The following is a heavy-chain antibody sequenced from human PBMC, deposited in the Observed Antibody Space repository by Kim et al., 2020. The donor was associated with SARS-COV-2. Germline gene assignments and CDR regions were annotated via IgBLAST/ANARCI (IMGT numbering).Heavy chain of an antibody. D-gene: IGHD3-10*01. J-gene: IGHJ3*02. Sequence: SETLSLTCTVSGGSISSSSYYWGWIRQPPGKGLEWIGSIYYSGSTYYNPSLKSRVTISVDTSKNQFSLKLSSVTAADTAVYYCARVLLWFGESLLDDDAFDIWGQGTMVTVSS. CDR3: ARVLLWFGESLLDDDAFDI. V-gene: IGHV4-39*01. CDR2: IYYSGST. CDR1: GGSISSSSYY.